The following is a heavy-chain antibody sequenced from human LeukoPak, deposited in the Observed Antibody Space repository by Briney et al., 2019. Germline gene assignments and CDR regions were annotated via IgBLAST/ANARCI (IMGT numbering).Heavy chain of an antibody. J-gene: IGHJ4*02. V-gene: IGHV4-34*01. CDR2: INHSGST. CDR3: ARGRYYFDY. CDR1: GGSFSGYY. Sequence: KPSETLSLTCAVYGGSFSGYYWSWIRQPPGKGLEWTGEINHSGSTNYNPSLKSRVTISVDTSKNQFSLKLSSVTAADTAVYYCARGRYYFDYWGQGTLVTVSS.